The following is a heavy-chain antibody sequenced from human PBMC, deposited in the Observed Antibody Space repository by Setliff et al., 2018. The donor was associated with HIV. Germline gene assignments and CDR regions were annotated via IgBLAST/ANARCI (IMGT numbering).Heavy chain of an antibody. V-gene: IGHV3-7*03. J-gene: IGHJ4*02. Sequence: PGGSLRLSCASSGFIFGDYWMTWVRQAPGKGLEWVASIKQDGITKYYVDSVKGRFTISRDNAKNSLYLQMNSLRAEDTAVYYCARYNWNPLGYRFDYWGQGTLVTVSS. CDR2: IKQDGITK. CDR3: ARYNWNPLGYRFDY. CDR1: GFIFGDYW. D-gene: IGHD1-20*01.